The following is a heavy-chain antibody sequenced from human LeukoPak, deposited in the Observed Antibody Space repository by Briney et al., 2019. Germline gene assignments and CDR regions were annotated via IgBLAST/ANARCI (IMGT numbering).Heavy chain of an antibody. CDR3: ARAGRTMIVVVSSAFDI. V-gene: IGHV3-21*01. Sequence: GGSLRLSCAASGFTFSSYSMNWVRQAPGKGLEWASSISSSSSYIYYADSVKGRFAISRDNAKNSLYLQMNSLRAEDTAVYYCARAGRTMIVVVSSAFDIWGQGTMVTVSS. CDR1: GFTFSSYS. J-gene: IGHJ3*02. CDR2: ISSSSSYI. D-gene: IGHD3-22*01.